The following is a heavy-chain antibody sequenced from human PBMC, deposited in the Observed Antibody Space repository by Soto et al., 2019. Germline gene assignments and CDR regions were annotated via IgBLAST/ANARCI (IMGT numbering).Heavy chain of an antibody. CDR3: ARDGDTATNDH. CDR2: ISSSSSYI. D-gene: IGHD5-18*01. J-gene: IGHJ4*02. CDR1: GFTFSSYS. V-gene: IGHV3-21*01. Sequence: GGSLRLSCAASGFTFSSYSMNWVRQAPGKGLEWVSSISSSSSYIYYADSVKGRFTISRGNAKNSLYLQMNSLRAEDTAVYYCARDGDTATNDHWGQGTLVTVSS.